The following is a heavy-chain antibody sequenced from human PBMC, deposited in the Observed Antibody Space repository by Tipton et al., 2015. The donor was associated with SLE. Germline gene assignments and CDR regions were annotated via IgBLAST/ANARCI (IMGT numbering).Heavy chain of an antibody. Sequence: TLSLTCTVSGGSISSYYWSWIRQPPGKGLEWIGYIYYSGSTNYNPSLKSRVTIPVDTSKNQFSLKLSSVTAADTAVYYCAKDRKYCTSISCTSSFPEESSGNYFLGMDVWGQGTTVTVSS. CDR2: IYYSGST. D-gene: IGHD2/OR15-2a*01. CDR1: GGSISSYY. V-gene: IGHV4-59*01. J-gene: IGHJ6*02. CDR3: AKDRKYCTSISCTSSFPEESSGNYFLGMDV.